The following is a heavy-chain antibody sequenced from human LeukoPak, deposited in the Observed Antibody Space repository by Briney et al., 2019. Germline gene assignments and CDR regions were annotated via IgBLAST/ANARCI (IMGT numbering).Heavy chain of an antibody. CDR1: GFTFSSYG. J-gene: IGHJ4*02. CDR3: ANLAVAGTETENDY. Sequence: PGRSLRLSCAASGFTFSSYGMHWVRQAPGKGLEWVAVISYDGSNKYYADSVKGRFTISRDNSKNTLYLQMNSLRAEDTAVYYCANLAVAGTETENDYWGQGTLVTVSS. V-gene: IGHV3-30*18. D-gene: IGHD6-19*01. CDR2: ISYDGSNK.